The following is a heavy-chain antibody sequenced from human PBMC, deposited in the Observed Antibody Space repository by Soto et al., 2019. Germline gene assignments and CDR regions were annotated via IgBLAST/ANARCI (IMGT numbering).Heavy chain of an antibody. CDR1: GYTFTSYY. Sequence: ASVKVSCKASGYTFTSYYMHWVRQAPGQGLEWMGIISPSGGSATYAQKFQGRVTMARDTSTSTVYMELSSLRSDDTAAYYCARDRTSGGLFDYWGQGTPVTVSS. D-gene: IGHD2-15*01. J-gene: IGHJ4*02. CDR3: ARDRTSGGLFDY. V-gene: IGHV1-46*01. CDR2: ISPSGGSA.